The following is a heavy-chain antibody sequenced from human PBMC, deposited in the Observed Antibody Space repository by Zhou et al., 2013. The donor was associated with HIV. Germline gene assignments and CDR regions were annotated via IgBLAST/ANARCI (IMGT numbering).Heavy chain of an antibody. Sequence: QVQLVQSGAEVRKPGASVKVSCKASGYTFTAYYIQWVRQAPGQGLEWMGWITPNTGDTHYAQKFQGRVTMATDTSISTAYMQLSSLRSDDTAVYYCARSSAGWYWFDPGAREPWSPSPQ. D-gene: IGHD6-19*01. CDR1: GYTFTAYY. CDR3: ARSSAGWYWFDP. CDR2: ITPNTGDT. J-gene: IGHJ5*02. V-gene: IGHV1-2*02.